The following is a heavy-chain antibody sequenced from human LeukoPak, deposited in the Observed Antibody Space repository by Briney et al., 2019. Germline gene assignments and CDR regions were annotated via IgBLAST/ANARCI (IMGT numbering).Heavy chain of an antibody. J-gene: IGHJ4*02. V-gene: IGHV1-46*01. Sequence: ASVKVSCKASGYTFTSCYMHWVRQAPGQGLEWMGIINPSGGSTSYAQKFQGRVTMTRDTSTSTVYMELSSLRSEDTAVYYCARDKGRELRDIVVVPAARYYFDYWGQGTLVTVSS. D-gene: IGHD2-2*01. CDR2: INPSGGST. CDR3: ARDKGRELRDIVVVPAARYYFDY. CDR1: GYTFTSCY.